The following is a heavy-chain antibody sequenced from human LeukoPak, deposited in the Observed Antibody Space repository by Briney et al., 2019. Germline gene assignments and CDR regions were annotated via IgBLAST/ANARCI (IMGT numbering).Heavy chain of an antibody. V-gene: IGHV4-61*02. CDR2: IYTSGST. Sequence: SETLSLTCTFSGGSISSGSYYWSWIRQPAGKGLEWIGRIYTSGSTNYNPSRKSRVTISVDTSKNQFSLKLSSVTAADTAVYYCARDYCGGDCYLDNWFDPWGQGTLVTVSS. CDR1: GGSISSGSYY. D-gene: IGHD2-21*01. J-gene: IGHJ5*02. CDR3: ARDYCGGDCYLDNWFDP.